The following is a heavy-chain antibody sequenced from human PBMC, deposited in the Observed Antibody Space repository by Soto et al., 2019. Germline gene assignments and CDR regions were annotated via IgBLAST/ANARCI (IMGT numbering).Heavy chain of an antibody. D-gene: IGHD3-22*01. J-gene: IGHJ5*02. Sequence: QVQLVQSGAEVKKPGALVKVSCKASGYTFTAYYMHWLRQAPGQGLEWMGWINPNSGGTKYAQKFQGRVTMTNDTSISTAYMELSRLGSDDTAVYYCARGDFDSSANYYAGWFDPWGQGTLVTVSS. V-gene: IGHV1-2*02. CDR3: ARGDFDSSANYYAGWFDP. CDR2: INPNSGGT. CDR1: GYTFTAYY.